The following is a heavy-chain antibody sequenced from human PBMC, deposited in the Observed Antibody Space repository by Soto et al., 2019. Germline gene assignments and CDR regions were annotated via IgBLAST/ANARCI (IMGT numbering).Heavy chain of an antibody. CDR3: ARLCVSCSTSCYYYYYGMDV. J-gene: IGHJ6*02. CDR1: GYTFTGYY. CDR2: INPNSGGT. V-gene: IGHV1-2*02. Sequence: ASVKVSCKASGYTFTGYYMHWVRQAPGQGLEWMGWINPNSGGTNYAQKFQGRVTMTRDTSISTAYMELSRLRSDDTAVYYCARLCVSCSTSCYYYYYGMDVWGQGTTVTVSS. D-gene: IGHD2-2*01.